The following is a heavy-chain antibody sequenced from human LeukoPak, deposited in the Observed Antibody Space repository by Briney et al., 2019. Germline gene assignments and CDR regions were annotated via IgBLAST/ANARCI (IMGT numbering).Heavy chain of an antibody. J-gene: IGHJ4*02. CDR2: ISGGSGST. CDR3: ATTARVGQN. Sequence: PGGSLRLSCAASGFTFSSYAMSWVRQAPGKGLAWVSTISGGSGSTYCADSVKGRFTVSRDNAKSSLFLQMDNLRAEDTAVYYCATTARVGQNWGQGTLVTVSS. D-gene: IGHD3/OR15-3a*01. CDR1: GFTFSSYA. V-gene: IGHV3-23*01.